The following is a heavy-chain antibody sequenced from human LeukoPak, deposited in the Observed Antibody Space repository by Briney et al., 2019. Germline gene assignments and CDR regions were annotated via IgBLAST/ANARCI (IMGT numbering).Heavy chain of an antibody. CDR1: GFTFSSYG. V-gene: IGHV3-30*03. Sequence: GGSLRLSCAASGFTFSSYGMHWVRQAPGKGLEWVAVISHDGGNKYYAYSVKGRFTISRDNSKSTLYLQMNSLRAEDTAVYYCSGYNWFDPWGQGTLVTVSS. CDR3: SGYNWFDP. J-gene: IGHJ5*02. CDR2: ISHDGGNK. D-gene: IGHD3-22*01.